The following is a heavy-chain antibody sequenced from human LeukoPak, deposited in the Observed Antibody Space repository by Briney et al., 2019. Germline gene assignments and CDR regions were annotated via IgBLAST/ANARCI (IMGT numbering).Heavy chain of an antibody. V-gene: IGHV3-7*01. Sequence: GGSLRLSCVASGFVIGSYWMSWVRQAPGKGLEWVANIRQDGSEKYYVDSVKGRLTISRDNAKNSLYLQMNNLTAADTAIYYCARAGYYGDDAFDLWGQGTRVTVSS. CDR1: GFVIGSYW. CDR2: IRQDGSEK. CDR3: ARAGYYGDDAFDL. J-gene: IGHJ3*01. D-gene: IGHD2/OR15-2a*01.